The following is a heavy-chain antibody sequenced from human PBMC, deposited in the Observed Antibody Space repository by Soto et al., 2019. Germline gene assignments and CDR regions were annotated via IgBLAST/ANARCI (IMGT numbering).Heavy chain of an antibody. D-gene: IGHD2-15*01. CDR1: GYTFTSYG. V-gene: IGHV1-18*01. J-gene: IGHJ4*02. Sequence: QVQLVQSGAEVKKPGASVKVSCKASGYTFTSYGISWVRQAPGQGLEWMGWISAYNGNTNYAQKLQGRDTMTTDISTSTDNMGLKGPRSDYTAVYYCARGVLPTGLDYWGQGTLVTVSS. CDR2: ISAYNGNT. CDR3: ARGVLPTGLDY.